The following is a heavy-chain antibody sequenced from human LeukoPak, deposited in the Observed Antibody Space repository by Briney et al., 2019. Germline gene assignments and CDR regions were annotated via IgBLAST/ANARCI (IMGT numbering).Heavy chain of an antibody. D-gene: IGHD5-12*01. CDR1: GYTFTSYD. CDR3: ARAPREWLRWCRSCYYYGMDV. J-gene: IGHJ6*02. CDR2: MNPNSGNT. V-gene: IGHV1-8*01. Sequence: ASVKVSCKASGYTFTSYDINRVRQATGPGLEWMGWMNPNSGNTGYAQKFQGRVTMTRNTSISTAYMELSSLRSEDTAVYYCARAPREWLRWCRSCYYYGMDVWGQGTTVTVSS.